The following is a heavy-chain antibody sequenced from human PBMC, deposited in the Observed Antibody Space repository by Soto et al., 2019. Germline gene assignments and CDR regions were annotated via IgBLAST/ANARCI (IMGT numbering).Heavy chain of an antibody. Sequence: QVQLVQSGAEVKKPGTSVKVSCKASGYTFRSYGISWGRQAPGQGLEWMGWISANNGNTHYAQRLQGRVTLATDTSTRTAYREVRSLRSDDTAVYYCARKGTGAPVDSWGQGTLVTVSS. J-gene: IGHJ4*02. V-gene: IGHV1-18*01. CDR3: ARKGTGAPVDS. D-gene: IGHD1-1*01. CDR2: ISANNGNT. CDR1: GYTFRSYG.